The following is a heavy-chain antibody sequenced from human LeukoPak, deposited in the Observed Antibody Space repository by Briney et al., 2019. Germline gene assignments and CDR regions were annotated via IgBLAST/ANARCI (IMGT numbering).Heavy chain of an antibody. Sequence: PGGSLRLSCAASGFTFSSYAMSWVRQAPGKGLEWVSAISGSGGSTYYADSVKGRFTISRDNSKNTLYLQMNSLRAEDTAVYYCAKDRGYSYGYTHSHDAFDIWGQGTMVTVSS. V-gene: IGHV3-23*01. D-gene: IGHD5-18*01. J-gene: IGHJ3*02. CDR1: GFTFSSYA. CDR2: ISGSGGST. CDR3: AKDRGYSYGYTHSHDAFDI.